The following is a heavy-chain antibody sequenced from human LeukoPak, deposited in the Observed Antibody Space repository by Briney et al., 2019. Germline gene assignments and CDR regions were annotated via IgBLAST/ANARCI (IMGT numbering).Heavy chain of an antibody. J-gene: IGHJ4*02. V-gene: IGHV3-9*01. CDR2: ISWNSGSI. CDR3: AKGAVVVAANLDY. CDR1: GFTFDDYA. D-gene: IGHD2-15*01. Sequence: GGSLRLSCAASGFTFDDYAMHWVRQAPGKGLEWVSGISWNSGSIGYADSVKGRFTISRHNAKNSLYLQMNSLRAEDTALYYCAKGAVVVAANLDYWGQGTLVTVSS.